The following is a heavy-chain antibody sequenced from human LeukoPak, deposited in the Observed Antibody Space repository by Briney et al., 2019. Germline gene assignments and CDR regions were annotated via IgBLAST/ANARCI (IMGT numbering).Heavy chain of an antibody. J-gene: IGHJ4*02. CDR1: GFTFSNFA. CDR2: ASYDGSDR. D-gene: IGHD3-3*01. CDR3: ARDQYDTWSRRGNFDS. V-gene: IGHV3-30-3*01. Sequence: GGSLRLSCAASGFTFSNFAMHWVRQAPGRGLECVAIASYDGSDRYYADSVKGRFTISRDNSKNTLYLQMNSLRVEDTAVFYCARDQYDTWSRRGNFDSWGQGTLVIVSS.